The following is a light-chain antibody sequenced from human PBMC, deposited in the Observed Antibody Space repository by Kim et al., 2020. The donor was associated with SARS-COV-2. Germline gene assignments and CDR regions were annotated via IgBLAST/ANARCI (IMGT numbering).Light chain of an antibody. J-gene: IGLJ3*02. CDR2: DNH. CDR3: GTWDSSLSVGV. V-gene: IGLV1-51*01. Sequence: GQKVTISCSGSTSNIGSNSVSWYQQLPETAPKLLIYDNHKRPSGIPDRFSASKSGTSATLGITGLQTGDEADYYCGTWDSSLSVGVFGGGTKLTVL. CDR1: TSNIGSNS.